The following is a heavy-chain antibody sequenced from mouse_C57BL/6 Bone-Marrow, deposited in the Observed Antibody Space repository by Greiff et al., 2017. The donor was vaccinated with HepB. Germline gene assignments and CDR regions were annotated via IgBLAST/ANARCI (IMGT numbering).Heavy chain of an antibody. Sequence: DVHLVESGGGLVKPGGSLKLSCAASGFTFSDYGMHWVRQAPEKGLEWVAYISSGSSTIYYADTVKGRFTISRDNAKNTLFLQMTSLRSEDTAMYYGARLGNYYGSSYVGYFDYWGQGTTLTVSS. CDR1: GFTFSDYG. CDR3: ARLGNYYGSSYVGYFDY. D-gene: IGHD1-1*01. J-gene: IGHJ2*01. CDR2: ISSGSSTI. V-gene: IGHV5-17*01.